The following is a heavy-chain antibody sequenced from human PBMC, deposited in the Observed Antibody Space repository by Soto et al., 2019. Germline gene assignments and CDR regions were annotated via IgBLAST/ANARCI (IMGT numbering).Heavy chain of an antibody. CDR1: GFTFRSYA. V-gene: IGHV3-23*01. D-gene: IGHD1-7*01. J-gene: IGHJ3*02. CDR2: ISGSAGST. Sequence: HPGGSLRLSCAASGFTFRSYAMNWVRQAPGKGLEWVSAISGSAGSTYYADSVKGRFTISRDTSKNTLYLQMNSLRAEDTAVYYCAKGNSWSPALVLDIWGQGTMVTVS. CDR3: AKGNSWSPALVLDI.